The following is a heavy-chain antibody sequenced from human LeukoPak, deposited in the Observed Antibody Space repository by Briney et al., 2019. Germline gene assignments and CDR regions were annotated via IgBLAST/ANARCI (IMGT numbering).Heavy chain of an antibody. Sequence: GGSLRLSCAASGFTFTDYWMHWVRHVAGKGLVWVSRINGDLTNTTYADSVKGRFTISRDNAKNTLYLQMNSLRAEDTAVCYCARAMPHDNWFNPWGQGSLVTVSS. V-gene: IGHV3-74*03. CDR2: INGDLTNT. D-gene: IGHD2-2*01. CDR3: ARAMPHDNWFNP. J-gene: IGHJ5*02. CDR1: GFTFTDYW.